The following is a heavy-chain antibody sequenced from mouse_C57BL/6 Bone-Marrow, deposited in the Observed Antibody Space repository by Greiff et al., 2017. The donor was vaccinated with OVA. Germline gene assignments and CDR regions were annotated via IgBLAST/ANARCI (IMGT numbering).Heavy chain of an antibody. CDR1: GYTFTSYG. J-gene: IGHJ2*01. Sequence: QVQLKESGAELARPGASVKLSCKASGYTFTSYGISWVKQRTGQGLEWIGEIYPRSGNTYYNEKFKGKATLTADKSSSTAYMELRSLTSEDSAVYFCARHSNFDYWGQGTTLTVSS. CDR3: ARHSNFDY. D-gene: IGHD2-5*01. V-gene: IGHV1-81*01. CDR2: IYPRSGNT.